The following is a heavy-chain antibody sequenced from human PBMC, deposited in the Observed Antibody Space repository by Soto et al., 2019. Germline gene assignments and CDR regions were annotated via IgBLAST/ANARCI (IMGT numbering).Heavy chain of an antibody. J-gene: IGHJ6*02. Sequence: PSETLSLTCAVYGGSFSGYYWSWIRQPPGKGLEWIGESNHSGSTNYNPSLKSRVTISVDTSKNQFSLKLSSVTAADTAVYYCASIEGNGYYYGMDVWGQGTTVTVSS. D-gene: IGHD2-8*01. CDR1: GGSFSGYY. CDR2: SNHSGST. CDR3: ASIEGNGYYYGMDV. V-gene: IGHV4-34*01.